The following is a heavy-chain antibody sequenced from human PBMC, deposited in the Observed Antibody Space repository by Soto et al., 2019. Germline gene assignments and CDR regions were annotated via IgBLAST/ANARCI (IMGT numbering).Heavy chain of an antibody. Sequence: PSETLSLTCTVSGGSISSDTYYWGWIRQTPEKGLEWIASISYSGSTYYNPTLKSRLTISVDTSKSQFSLKLSSVTAADTAIYYCARLGYDSPYNGFDPLGQGTLVTVSS. CDR3: ARLGYDSPYNGFDP. CDR1: GGSISSDTYY. CDR2: ISYSGST. D-gene: IGHD5-12*01. J-gene: IGHJ5*02. V-gene: IGHV4-39*01.